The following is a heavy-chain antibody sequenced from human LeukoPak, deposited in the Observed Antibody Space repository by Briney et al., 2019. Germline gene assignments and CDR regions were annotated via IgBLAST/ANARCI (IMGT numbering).Heavy chain of an antibody. V-gene: IGHV4-59*01. CDR1: GGSISTYY. D-gene: IGHD3-3*01. CDR3: ARTYYDFWSGYYFDY. Sequence: SETLSLTCTVSGGSISTYYWTWIRQPPGKGLEWIGYIYYSGSTNYNPSLKSRVTISVDTSKNQFSLKLSSVTAADTAVYYCARTYYDFWSGYYFDYWGQGTLVTVSS. J-gene: IGHJ4*02. CDR2: IYYSGST.